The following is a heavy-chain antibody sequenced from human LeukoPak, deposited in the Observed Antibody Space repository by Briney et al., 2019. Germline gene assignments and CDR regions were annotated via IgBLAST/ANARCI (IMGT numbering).Heavy chain of an antibody. J-gene: IGHJ4*02. Sequence: GASVSVSYRASGYTFTIYGISWVRQAPGQGLEWMGWISAYNGNTNYAQKLQGRVTITTDTSTSTAYMELRSLRSDDTAVYYCARGVEGAVTTNFDYWGQGTLVTVSS. CDR2: ISAYNGNT. CDR3: ARGVEGAVTTNFDY. V-gene: IGHV1-18*01. D-gene: IGHD4-11*01. CDR1: GYTFTIYG.